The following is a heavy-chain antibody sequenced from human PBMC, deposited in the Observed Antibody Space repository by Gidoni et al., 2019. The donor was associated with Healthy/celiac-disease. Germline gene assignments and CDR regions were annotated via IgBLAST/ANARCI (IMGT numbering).Heavy chain of an antibody. CDR3: ARSRTN. CDR1: GFTFSSYA. V-gene: IGHV3-30-3*01. D-gene: IGHD1-7*01. J-gene: IGHJ4*02. Sequence: QVQLVESGGGVVQPGRSLRLSCAASGFTFSSYAMHWVRQAPGKGLEWVAGISYDGSNKYYADSVKGRFTISRDNSKNTLYLQMNSLRAEDTAVYYCARSRTNWGQGTLVTVSS. CDR2: ISYDGSNK.